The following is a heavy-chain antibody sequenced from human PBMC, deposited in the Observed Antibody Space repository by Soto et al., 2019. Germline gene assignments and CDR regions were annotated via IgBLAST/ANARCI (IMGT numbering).Heavy chain of an antibody. Sequence: SETLSLTCTVSGGSISSGGYYWSWIRQHPGKGLEWIGEINHSGSTNYNPSLKSRVTISVDTSKNQFSLKLSSVTAADTAVYYCARLPGIAAAGTQDYYYYGMDVWGQGTTVTVS. CDR1: GGSISSGGYY. J-gene: IGHJ6*02. CDR2: INHSGST. V-gene: IGHV4-31*03. CDR3: ARLPGIAAAGTQDYYYYGMDV. D-gene: IGHD6-13*01.